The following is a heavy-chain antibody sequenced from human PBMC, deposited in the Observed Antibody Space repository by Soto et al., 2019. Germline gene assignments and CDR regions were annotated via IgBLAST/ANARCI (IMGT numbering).Heavy chain of an antibody. CDR2: IYHSGST. V-gene: IGHV4-30-2*01. D-gene: IGHD2-2*01. CDR1: GGSISSGGYS. J-gene: IGHJ2*01. CDR3: ARSQRDNWYFDL. Sequence: SETLSLTCAVSGGSISSGGYSWSWIRQPPGKGLEWIGYIYHSGSTYYNPSLKSRATISVDRSKNQFSLKLSSVTAADTAVYYCARSQRDNWYFDLWGRGTLVTVSS.